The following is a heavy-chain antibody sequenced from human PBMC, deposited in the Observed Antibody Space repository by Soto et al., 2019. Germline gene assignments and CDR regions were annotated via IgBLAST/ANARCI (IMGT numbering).Heavy chain of an antibody. D-gene: IGHD6-19*01. CDR3: ARVEWLVTIDY. V-gene: IGHV1-18*01. Sequence: QAPGQGLEWMGWISAYNGNTNYAQKLQGRVTMTTDTSTSTAYMELRSLISDDTAVYYCARVEWLVTIDYWGQGTLVTVSS. J-gene: IGHJ4*02. CDR2: ISAYNGNT.